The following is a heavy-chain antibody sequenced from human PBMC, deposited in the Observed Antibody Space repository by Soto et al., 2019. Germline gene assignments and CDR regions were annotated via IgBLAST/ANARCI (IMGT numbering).Heavy chain of an antibody. Sequence: VQLLESGGGLVQPGGSLRLCCAASGFTFSSYSMSWVRQAPGKGLGWVAAISGSGGSTYYADSVKGRFTISRDNSKNRRYLEMNSLRAEDTAVYYCAKEELLWFGEFRDYWGQGSLVTVSS. D-gene: IGHD3-10*01. V-gene: IGHV3-23*01. J-gene: IGHJ4*02. CDR1: GFTFSSYS. CDR2: ISGSGGST. CDR3: AKEELLWFGEFRDY.